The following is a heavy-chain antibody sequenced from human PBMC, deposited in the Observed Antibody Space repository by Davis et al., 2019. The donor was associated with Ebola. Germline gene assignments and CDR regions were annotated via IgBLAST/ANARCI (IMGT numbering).Heavy chain of an antibody. CDR3: AKDTSNVWFDV. D-gene: IGHD6-19*01. Sequence: GESLKISCAASGFVFSNYVMSWVRRAPGKGLEWVSTLGLSADTYYADSVKSRFTISRDNFKNTLHLQMNSLRVEDTAIYYCAKDTSNVWFDVWGQGTMVTVAS. CDR2: LGLSADT. CDR1: GFVFSNYV. J-gene: IGHJ3*01. V-gene: IGHV3-23*01.